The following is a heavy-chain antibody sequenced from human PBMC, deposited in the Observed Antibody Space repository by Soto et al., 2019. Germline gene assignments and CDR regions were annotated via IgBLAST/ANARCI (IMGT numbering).Heavy chain of an antibody. CDR2: ISYDGSNK. CDR3: AKDLLCPDSSGYDDFQH. D-gene: IGHD3-22*01. V-gene: IGHV3-30*18. J-gene: IGHJ1*01. Sequence: QVQLVESGGGVVQPGRSLRLSCAASGFTFSSYGMHWVRQAPGKGLEWVAVISYDGSNKYYADSVKGRFTISRDNSKNTLYLQMNSLSAKDTAVYYCAKDLLCPDSSGYDDFQHWGQGTLVTVSS. CDR1: GFTFSSYG.